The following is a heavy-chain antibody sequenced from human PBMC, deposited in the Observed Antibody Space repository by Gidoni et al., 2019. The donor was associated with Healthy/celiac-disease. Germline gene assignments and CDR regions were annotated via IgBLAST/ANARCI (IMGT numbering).Heavy chain of an antibody. J-gene: IGHJ3*02. CDR3: AKGLTADDAFDI. CDR1: GFTFSSYA. CDR2: ISGSGGST. Sequence: EVQLLESGGGLVQPGGSLRLSGAASGFTFSSYAMSWVRQAPGKGLEWVSAISGSGGSTYYADSVKGRFTISRDNSKNTLYLQMNSLRAEDTAVYYCAKGLTADDAFDIRGQGTMVTVSS. D-gene: IGHD2-21*02. V-gene: IGHV3-23*01.